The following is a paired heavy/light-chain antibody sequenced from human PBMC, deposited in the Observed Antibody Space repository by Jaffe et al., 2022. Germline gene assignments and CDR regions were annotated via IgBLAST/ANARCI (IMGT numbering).Light chain of an antibody. CDR2: GAS. Sequence: EIVLTQSPGTLSLSPGERATLSCRASQSVSSSYLAWYQQKPGQAPRLLIYGASSRATGIPDRFSGSGSGTDFTLTISRLEPEDFAVYYCQQYGTSPTFGPGTKVDIK. J-gene: IGKJ3*01. CDR3: QQYGTSPT. CDR1: QSVSSSY. V-gene: IGKV3-20*01.
Heavy chain of an antibody. Sequence: QVQLQESGPGLVKASETLSLTCAVSGYSISSGYYWGWIRQPPGKGLEWIGSIYHSGSTYYNPSLKSRVTISVDTSKNQFSLKLSSVTAADTAVFYCARSPLRIVVAGNPGGNQVHYFDYWGQGTLVTVSS. V-gene: IGHV4-38-2*01. D-gene: IGHD6-19*01. CDR3: ARSPLRIVVAGNPGGNQVHYFDY. CDR2: IYHSGST. CDR1: GYSISSGYY. J-gene: IGHJ4*02.